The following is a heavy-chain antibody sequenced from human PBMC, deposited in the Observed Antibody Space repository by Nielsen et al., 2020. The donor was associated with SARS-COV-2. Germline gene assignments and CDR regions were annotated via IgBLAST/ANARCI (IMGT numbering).Heavy chain of an antibody. J-gene: IGHJ4*02. CDR1: GFTFSDCA. D-gene: IGHD3-22*01. CDR3: TREMSVRENYYVGGGFDY. CDR2: IRYDGSYK. V-gene: IGHV3-33*01. Sequence: GESLKISCAASGFTFSDCAMHWFRQAPGKGLEWLADIRYDGSYKYYADSVKGRFTISRDNSKNTLYLQMNSLRAEDTALYYCTREMSVRENYYVGGGFDYWGPGTLVTVSS.